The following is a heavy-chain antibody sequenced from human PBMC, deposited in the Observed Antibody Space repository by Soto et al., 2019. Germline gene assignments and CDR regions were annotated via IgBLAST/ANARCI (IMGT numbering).Heavy chain of an antibody. CDR1: GFNFNDYH. D-gene: IGHD4-17*01. CDR2: ITNINIRM. CDR3: AKVPSTVIPNWFDP. V-gene: IGHV3-11*01. J-gene: IGHJ5*02. Sequence: PGGSLRLSCEVSGFNFNDYHMSWIRQAPGKGLEWVSHITNINIRMYYADSVKGRFTISRDNAKKSLYLQMNSLRAEDTAVYYCAKVPSTVIPNWFDPWGQGTLVTVSS.